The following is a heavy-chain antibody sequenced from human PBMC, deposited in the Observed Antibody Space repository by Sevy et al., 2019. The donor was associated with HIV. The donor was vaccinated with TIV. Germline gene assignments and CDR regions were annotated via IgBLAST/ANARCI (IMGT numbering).Heavy chain of an antibody. CDR1: GFTFSSYS. D-gene: IGHD3-9*01. CDR3: ARDIYDILTGYEAYFDY. V-gene: IGHV3-21*01. CDR2: ISSSSSYI. J-gene: IGHJ4*02. Sequence: GGSPRLSCAASGFTFSSYSMNWVRQAPGKGLEWVSSISSSSSYIYYADSVKGRFTISRDNAKNSQYLQMNSLRAEDTAVYYCARDIYDILTGYEAYFDYWGQGTLVTVSS.